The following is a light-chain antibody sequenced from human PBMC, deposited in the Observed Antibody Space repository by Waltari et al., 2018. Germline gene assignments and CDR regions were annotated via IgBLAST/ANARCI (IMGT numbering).Light chain of an antibody. J-gene: IGKJ2*01. CDR3: QQYYTTPRT. CDR2: WAS. CDR1: PSVLYSYNNKNY. V-gene: IGKV4-1*01. Sequence: DIVMTQSPDSLAVSLGERATINFKSSPSVLYSYNNKNYLAWYQLKPGQPPKLVIDWASTRESGVPERFTGSGSGTDFTLTISSLQAEDVAVYYCQQYYTTPRTFGQGTKLEI.